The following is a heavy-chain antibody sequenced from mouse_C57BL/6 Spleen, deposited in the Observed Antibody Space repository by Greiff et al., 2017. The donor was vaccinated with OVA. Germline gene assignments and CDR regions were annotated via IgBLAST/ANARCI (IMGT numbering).Heavy chain of an antibody. V-gene: IGHV1-15*01. J-gene: IGHJ2*01. D-gene: IGHD2-5*01. CDR1: GYTFTDYE. CDR2: IDPETGGT. Sequence: VQGVESGAELVRPGASVTLSCKASGYTFTDYEMHWVKQTPVHGLEWIGAIDPETGGTAYNQKFKGKAILTADKSSSTAYMELRSLTSEDSAVYYCLYSNYYFDYWGQGTTLTVSS. CDR3: LYSNYYFDY.